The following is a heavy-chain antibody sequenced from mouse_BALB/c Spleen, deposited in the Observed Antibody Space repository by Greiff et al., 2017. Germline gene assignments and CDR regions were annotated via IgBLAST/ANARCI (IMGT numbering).Heavy chain of an antibody. J-gene: IGHJ1*01. D-gene: IGHD2-1*01. CDR2: IDPANGNT. Sequence: EVQLQQSGAELVKPGASVKLSCTASGFNIKDTYMHWVKQRPEQGLEWIGRIDPANGNTKYDPKFQGKATITADTSSNTAYLQLSSLTSEDTAVYYCARNYGNLNWYFDVWGAGTTVTVSS. CDR3: ARNYGNLNWYFDV. CDR1: GFNIKDTY. V-gene: IGHV14-3*02.